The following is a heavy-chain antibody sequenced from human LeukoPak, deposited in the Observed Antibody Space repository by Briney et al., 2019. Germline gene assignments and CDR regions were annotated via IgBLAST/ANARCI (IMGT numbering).Heavy chain of an antibody. Sequence: GGSLRLSCAASGFTFSSYAMHWVRQAPGKGLEWVAVISYDGSNKYYADSVKGRFTTSRDNSKNTLYLQMNSLRAEDTAVYYCAREYCSSTSCRFDYWGQGTLVTVSS. CDR3: AREYCSSTSCRFDY. CDR1: GFTFSSYA. J-gene: IGHJ4*02. CDR2: ISYDGSNK. D-gene: IGHD2-2*01. V-gene: IGHV3-30*04.